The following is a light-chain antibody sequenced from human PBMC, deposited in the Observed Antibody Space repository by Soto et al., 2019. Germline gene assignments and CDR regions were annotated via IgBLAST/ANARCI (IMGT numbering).Light chain of an antibody. CDR3: QQYNSYSGT. V-gene: IGKV1-5*03. CDR2: KAS. J-gene: IGKJ1*01. Sequence: IQMTQSPSTLSAYVGDRVTITCRARQSISSWLAWYQQKPWKAPKLLIYKASSLESGVPSRFSGSGSGTEFTLTISSLQPDDFASYYCQQYNSYSGTFGQGTKVEIK. CDR1: QSISSW.